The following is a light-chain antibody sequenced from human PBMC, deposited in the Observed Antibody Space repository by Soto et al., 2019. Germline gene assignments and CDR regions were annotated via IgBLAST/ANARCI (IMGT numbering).Light chain of an antibody. CDR1: QGISTL. V-gene: IGKV1D-13*01. J-gene: IGKJ4*02. CDR2: DAS. Sequence: AIQLTQSPSSLSASVGDRVTITCRAGQGISTLVAWYQQKPGKAPKLLIYDASTLESGVPSRFSGSGSGTDFALTISRLQPEDFAFYYCRQFFDYPLTFGGGTKVEI. CDR3: RQFFDYPLT.